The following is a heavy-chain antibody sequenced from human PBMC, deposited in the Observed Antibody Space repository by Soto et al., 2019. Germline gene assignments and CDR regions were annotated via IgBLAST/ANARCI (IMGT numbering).Heavy chain of an antibody. CDR3: TGDRNNRVWYKY. V-gene: IGHV4-59*01. J-gene: IGHJ4*02. D-gene: IGHD6-19*01. Sequence: QVQVQESGPGLVKPSETLSLSCTVSGDPISRYHWSWIRQTPGKGLEWIGYVHNSGSTSYNPSLKSRVTISIDTSRKQFSLRLRSVTAADTAVYYCTGDRNNRVWYKYWGQGTLVTVSS. CDR2: VHNSGST. CDR1: GDPISRYH.